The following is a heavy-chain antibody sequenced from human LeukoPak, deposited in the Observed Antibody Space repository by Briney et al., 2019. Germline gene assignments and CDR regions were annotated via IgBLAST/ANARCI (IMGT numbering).Heavy chain of an antibody. Sequence: GGSLRLSCAASGFAFNFYAMTWALQAPGKGLQWVSTINARGGNTYYADSVRGRFTISRDNSKGTLYLQLNSLTAEDTAIYYCAKPISGGLAVSADWFDPWGQGTLVTVSS. CDR2: INARGGNT. CDR3: AKPISGGLAVSADWFDP. V-gene: IGHV3-23*01. D-gene: IGHD6-19*01. CDR1: GFAFNFYA. J-gene: IGHJ5*02.